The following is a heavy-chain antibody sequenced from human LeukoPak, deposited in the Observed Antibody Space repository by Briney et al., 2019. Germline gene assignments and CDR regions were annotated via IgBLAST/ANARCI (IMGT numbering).Heavy chain of an antibody. Sequence: GGSRRLSCAASGFIFSTYWMTWVRQAPGKGLEWVANIKQDGSEIYYVDSVKGRFTISRDNAKSSLYLQMNSLRDEDTAVYYCARDCAVAVWTFDYWGQGTLVTVSS. D-gene: IGHD6-19*01. CDR2: IKQDGSEI. CDR1: GFIFSTYW. CDR3: ARDCAVAVWTFDY. J-gene: IGHJ4*02. V-gene: IGHV3-7*01.